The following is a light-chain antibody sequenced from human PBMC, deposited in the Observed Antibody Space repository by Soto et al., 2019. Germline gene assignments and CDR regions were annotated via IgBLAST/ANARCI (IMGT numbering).Light chain of an antibody. Sequence: EIVLTQSPGTLSLSPRERATLSCRASQNVGSDYLAWYQQKPGQAPRLLIYGASSRATGIPDRFSGSGSGTDFTLTINRLEPEDFAVYYCQRYSSSQFTFGPGTKVDIK. CDR1: QNVGSDY. CDR2: GAS. CDR3: QRYSSSQFT. J-gene: IGKJ3*01. V-gene: IGKV3-20*01.